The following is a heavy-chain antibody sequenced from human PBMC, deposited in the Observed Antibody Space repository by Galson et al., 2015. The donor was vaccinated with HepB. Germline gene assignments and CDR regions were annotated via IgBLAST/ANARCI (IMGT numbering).Heavy chain of an antibody. J-gene: IGHJ5*01. CDR2: MYYSGTT. V-gene: IGHV4-39*07. D-gene: IGHD2-2*01. CDR3: ARGPTAPSPNWFDS. CDR1: GGSISSSSYY. Sequence: SETLSLTCTVSGGSISSSSYYWGWIRQPPGKGLEWIGSMYYSGTTYYKSSLKSRVTISVDTSKNQFSLKLNSVTAADTAVYYCARGPTAPSPNWFDSWGQGTLVTVSS.